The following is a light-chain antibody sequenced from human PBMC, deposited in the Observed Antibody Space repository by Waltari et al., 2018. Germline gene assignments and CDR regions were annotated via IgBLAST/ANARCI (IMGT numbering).Light chain of an antibody. J-gene: IGKJ1*01. CDR1: QSVTRA. CDR2: GAS. CDR3: QHYLRLPVT. V-gene: IGKV3-20*01. Sequence: EIVFTQSPGTLSLSPGESATLSCRTSQSVTRALAWYQQKPGQAPRLLIYGASNRATCIPDRFSGSGSGTDFSLTISSLEPEDFAVYYCQHYLRLPVTFGQGTKVEVK.